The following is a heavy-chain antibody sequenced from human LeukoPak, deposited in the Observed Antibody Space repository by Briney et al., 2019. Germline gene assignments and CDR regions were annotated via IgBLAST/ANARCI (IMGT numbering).Heavy chain of an antibody. CDR1: GYTFTGYS. CDR2: INPNSGAT. V-gene: IGHV1-2*06. J-gene: IGHJ4*02. D-gene: IGHD3-10*01. CDR3: ARELPFDC. Sequence: ASVKVSCKASGYTFTGYSVHLVRQAPGQGLEWMGRINPNSGATDYAQKFQGRVTMTRDTSISTVYMELNRLRSDDTAVYYCARELPFDCWGQGTLVTVSS.